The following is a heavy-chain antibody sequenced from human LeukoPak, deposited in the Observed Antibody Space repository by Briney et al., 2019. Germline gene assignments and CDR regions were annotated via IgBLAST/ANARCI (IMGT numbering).Heavy chain of an antibody. J-gene: IGHJ4*02. CDR3: ARHGPYMTTIAS. Sequence: SETLSLTCAVSGGSITSGGYSWSWIRQPPGKGLEWIGSIYYSGSTYYNPSLKSRVTISVDTSKNQFSLKLSSVTAADTAVYYCARHGPYMTTIASWGQGTLVTVSS. D-gene: IGHD5-24*01. CDR2: IYYSGST. V-gene: IGHV4-39*01. CDR1: GGSITSGGYS.